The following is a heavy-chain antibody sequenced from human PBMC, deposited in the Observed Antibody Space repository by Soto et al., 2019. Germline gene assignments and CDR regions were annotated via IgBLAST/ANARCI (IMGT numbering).Heavy chain of an antibody. CDR2: IYTSGST. J-gene: IGHJ4*02. D-gene: IGHD6-13*01. CDR1: GGSISSYY. Sequence: PSETLSLTCTVSGGSISSYYWSWIRQPAGKGLEWIGRIYTSGSTNYNPSLKSRVTMSVDTSKNQFSLKLSSVTAADTAVYYCARDLPIAAAALHRPLFDYWGQGTLVTVSS. CDR3: ARDLPIAAAALHRPLFDY. V-gene: IGHV4-4*07.